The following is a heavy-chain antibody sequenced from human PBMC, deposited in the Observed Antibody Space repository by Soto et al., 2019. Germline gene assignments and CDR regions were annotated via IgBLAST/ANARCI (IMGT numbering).Heavy chain of an antibody. CDR3: ARDCSSTSCYGGHFDN. V-gene: IGHV3-21*01. CDR1: GFTFSNYG. CDR2: ISSSGNYM. J-gene: IGHJ4*02. D-gene: IGHD2-2*01. Sequence: GGSLRLSCAASGFTFSNYGMNWVRQAPGKGLEWVSSISSSGNYMYYADSVKGRFTISRDNAKNSLYLQMNSLRAEDTAVYYCARDCSSTSCYGGHFDNWGQGTLVTVSS.